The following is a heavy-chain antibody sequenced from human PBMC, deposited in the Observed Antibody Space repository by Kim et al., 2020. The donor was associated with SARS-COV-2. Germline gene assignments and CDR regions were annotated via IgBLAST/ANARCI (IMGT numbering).Heavy chain of an antibody. CDR3: ARGHGSGSYYNVSFDY. V-gene: IGHV4-34*01. J-gene: IGHJ4*01. D-gene: IGHD3-10*01. CDR1: GGSFSGYY. CDR2: INHSGST. Sequence: SETLSLTCAVYGGSFSGYYWSWIRQPPGKGLEWIGEINHSGSTNYNPSLKSRVTISVDTSKNQFSLKLSSVTAADTAVYYCARGHGSGSYYNVSFDYWGQEPWSPSPQ.